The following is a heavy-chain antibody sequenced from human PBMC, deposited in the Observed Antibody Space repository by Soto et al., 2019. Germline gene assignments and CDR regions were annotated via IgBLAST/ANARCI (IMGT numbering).Heavy chain of an antibody. V-gene: IGHV3-48*01. D-gene: IGHD3-9*01. Sequence: GGSLRLSCAASGCTFSSYSMNWVRQAPGKGLEWVSYISSSSSTIYYADSVKGRFTISRDNAKNSLYLQMNSLRAEDTAVYYCARDSDFDWLFPDYWGQGTLVTVSS. CDR1: GCTFSSYS. J-gene: IGHJ4*02. CDR3: ARDSDFDWLFPDY. CDR2: ISSSSSTI.